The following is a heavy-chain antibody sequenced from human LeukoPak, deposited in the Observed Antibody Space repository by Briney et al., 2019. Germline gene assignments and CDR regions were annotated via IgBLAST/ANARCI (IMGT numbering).Heavy chain of an antibody. CDR2: IYYSGST. CDR3: ARASRYCSSTRCFEDAFVI. V-gene: IGHV4-39*07. CDR1: GGSISSSSYY. J-gene: IGHJ3*02. Sequence: SETLSLTCTVSGGSISSSSYYWGCIRQPPGKGLEWIGSIYYSGSTNYNPSLKSRVTISVDTSKNQFSLKLSSVTAADTAVYYCARASRYCSSTRCFEDAFVILVQRTNASVSS. D-gene: IGHD2-2*01.